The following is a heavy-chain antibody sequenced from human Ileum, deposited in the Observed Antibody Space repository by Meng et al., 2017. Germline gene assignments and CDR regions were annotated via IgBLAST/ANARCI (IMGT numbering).Heavy chain of an antibody. D-gene: IGHD1-26*01. Sequence: VGSGGVLVQPGESLGLSCTTSGFSFSDYWMHWVRQAPGKGLVWVSRIKPDGTSGFYADSVRGRFTISRDNTGNTLYLQLNSLRDEDTAVYYCARGVSDRYGYFDLWGRGTLVTVSS. J-gene: IGHJ2*01. V-gene: IGHV3-74*01. CDR1: GFSFSDYW. CDR2: IKPDGTSG. CDR3: ARGVSDRYGYFDL.